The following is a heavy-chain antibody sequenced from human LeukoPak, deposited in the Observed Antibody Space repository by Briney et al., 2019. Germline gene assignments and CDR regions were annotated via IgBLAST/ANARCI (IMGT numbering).Heavy chain of an antibody. D-gene: IGHD1-14*01. CDR1: GFTFSSYA. CDR2: ISYDGSNK. J-gene: IGHJ4*02. CDR3: ARGAGIIDY. Sequence: GGSLRLSCAASGFTFSSYAMHWVRQAPGKGLEWVAVISYDGSNKYYADFVKGRFTISRDNSKNTLYLQMNSLRAEDTAVYYCARGAGIIDYWGQGTLVTVSS. V-gene: IGHV3-30-3*01.